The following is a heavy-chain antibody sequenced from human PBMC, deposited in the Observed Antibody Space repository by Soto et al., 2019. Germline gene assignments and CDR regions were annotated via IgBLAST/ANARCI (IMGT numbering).Heavy chain of an antibody. J-gene: IGHJ4*02. CDR2: IIPIFGTA. D-gene: IGHD6-13*01. Sequence: QVQLVQSGAEVKKPGSSVKVSCKASGATFSSYAISWVRQGPGQGLEWMGGIIPIFGTANYAQKFQGRVTITADESTSIAYMELSSLRSEDTAVYYCARPGSSWAYFDYWGQGTLVTVSS. CDR1: GATFSSYA. V-gene: IGHV1-69*01. CDR3: ARPGSSWAYFDY.